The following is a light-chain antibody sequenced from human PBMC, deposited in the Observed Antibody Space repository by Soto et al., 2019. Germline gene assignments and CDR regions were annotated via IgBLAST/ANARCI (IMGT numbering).Light chain of an antibody. CDR1: QSVSSY. CDR2: DAS. CDR3: QQRSNWP. Sequence: EIVLTQSPATLSLSPGERATLSCRASQSVSSYLAWYQQKPGQAPRLLIYDASNRATGITARFSGSGSGTDFTLTISSLEPEDFAVYYCQQRSNWPFGGETKVEIK. V-gene: IGKV3-11*01. J-gene: IGKJ4*01.